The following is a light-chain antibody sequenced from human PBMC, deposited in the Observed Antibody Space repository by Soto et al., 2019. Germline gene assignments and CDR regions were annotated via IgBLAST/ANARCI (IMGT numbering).Light chain of an antibody. CDR2: GAS. CDR1: QSVSSSY. Sequence: EIVLTQSPGTLSLSPGERATLSCRASQSVSSSYLAWYQQKRGQAARLLIYGASSRATGIPDRFSGSGSGTDFTLTISRRQPEDFAVYYCQKYGSTRYAVGQRTKLQIK. J-gene: IGKJ2*01. CDR3: QKYGSTRYA. V-gene: IGKV3-20*01.